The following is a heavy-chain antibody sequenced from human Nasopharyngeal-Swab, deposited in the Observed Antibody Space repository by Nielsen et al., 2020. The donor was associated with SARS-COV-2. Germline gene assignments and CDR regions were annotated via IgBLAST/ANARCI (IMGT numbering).Heavy chain of an antibody. CDR2: INEDGSST. D-gene: IGHD6-13*01. Sequence: GESLKISCAASGSTFSSYWMHWVRQAPGKGLVWVSRINEDGSSTSYADSLKGRFTISRDNAKNTLYLQMNSLSAEDTAVYYCTRAGSFRHDYWGQGTLVTVSS. J-gene: IGHJ4*02. CDR3: TRAGSFRHDY. CDR1: GSTFSSYW. V-gene: IGHV3-74*01.